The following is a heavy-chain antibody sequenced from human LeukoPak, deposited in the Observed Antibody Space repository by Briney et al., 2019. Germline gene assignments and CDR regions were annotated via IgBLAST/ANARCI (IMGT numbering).Heavy chain of an antibody. V-gene: IGHV3-48*03. Sequence: GGSLRLSCAASGFTFSSYEMNWVRQAPGKGLEWVSYISTTGSSIYYADSVKGRFTISRDNVKNLLYLQMNSLRAEDTAVYYCARDPYSGTYGDTYYYYMDVWGKGTTVTISS. CDR2: ISTTGSSI. CDR3: ARDPYSGTYGDTYYYYMDV. D-gene: IGHD1-26*01. CDR1: GFTFSSYE. J-gene: IGHJ6*03.